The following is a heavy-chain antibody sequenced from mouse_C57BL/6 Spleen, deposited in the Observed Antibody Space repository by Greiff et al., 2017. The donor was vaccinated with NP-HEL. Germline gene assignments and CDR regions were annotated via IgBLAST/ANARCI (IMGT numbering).Heavy chain of an antibody. CDR2: IYPRDGST. V-gene: IGHV1-78*01. Sequence: VQLQQSDAELVKPGASVKISCKVSGYTFTDHSIHWLKQRPEQGLEWIGYIYPRDGSTKYNEKFKGKATLPADKSSSTAYMQLNSLTSVDSSVYIGPSGYDYVSSYSAMDDWGQGTSLTVSS. CDR1: GYTFTDHS. CDR3: PSGYDYVSSYSAMDD. D-gene: IGHD1-1*01. J-gene: IGHJ4*01.